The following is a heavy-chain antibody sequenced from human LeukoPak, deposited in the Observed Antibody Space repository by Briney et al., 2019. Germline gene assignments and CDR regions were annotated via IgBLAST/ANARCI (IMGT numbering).Heavy chain of an antibody. CDR3: ARGFESSTSYVSDFDF. CDR1: GGTFSRYV. D-gene: IGHD3-16*01. J-gene: IGHJ4*02. V-gene: IGHV1-69*04. Sequence: GASVNDSCQASGGTFSRYVISWVRQAPGQGLEWMGRIIPILGITNYAQKFQGRVTITADNSTTTAYMELSSLRSEDTAVYFCARGFESSTSYVSDFDFWGQGSLVTVSS. CDR2: IIPILGIT.